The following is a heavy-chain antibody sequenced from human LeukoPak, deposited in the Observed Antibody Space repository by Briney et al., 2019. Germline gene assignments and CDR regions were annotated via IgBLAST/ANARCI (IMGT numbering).Heavy chain of an antibody. Sequence: SVKVSCKASGGTFSSYAISWVRQAPGQGLEWMGGITPIFGTANYAQKFQGRVTITADESTSTAYMELSSLRSEDTAVYYCARLRTTVTTPRRGMDVWGQGTTVTVSS. CDR3: ARLRTTVTTPRRGMDV. D-gene: IGHD4-17*01. V-gene: IGHV1-69*01. CDR1: GGTFSSYA. J-gene: IGHJ6*02. CDR2: ITPIFGTA.